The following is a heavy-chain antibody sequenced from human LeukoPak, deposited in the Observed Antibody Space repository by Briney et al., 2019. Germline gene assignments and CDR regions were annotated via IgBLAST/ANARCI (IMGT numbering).Heavy chain of an antibody. V-gene: IGHV3-23*01. CDR2: ISGSGGST. D-gene: IGHD6-19*01. CDR3: ASYSSGWSDYYGMDV. J-gene: IGHJ6*02. CDR1: GFTFDDYA. Sequence: PGRSLRLSCAASGFTFDDYAMHWVRQAPGKGLEWVSAISGSGGSTYYADSVKGRFTISRDNSKNTLYLQMNSLRAEDTAVYYCASYSSGWSDYYGMDVWGQGTTVTVSS.